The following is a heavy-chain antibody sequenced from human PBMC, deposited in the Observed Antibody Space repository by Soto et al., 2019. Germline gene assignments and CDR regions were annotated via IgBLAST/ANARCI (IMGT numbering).Heavy chain of an antibody. D-gene: IGHD4-4*01. J-gene: IGHJ6*02. CDR2: INSDASHT. Sequence: GGSLRLSCAASGFTFSTYWMHWIRQVPGKGLEWVSRINSDASHTYYADSVKGRFTISRDNAKNTLHLEMNSLRDEDTAVYYCVKPPVITASYYYYDMDVWGQGTTVTVSS. CDR1: GFTFSTYW. V-gene: IGHV3-74*01. CDR3: VKPPVITASYYYYDMDV.